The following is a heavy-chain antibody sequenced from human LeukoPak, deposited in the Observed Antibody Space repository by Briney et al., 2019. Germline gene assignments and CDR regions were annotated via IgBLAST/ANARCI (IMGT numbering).Heavy chain of an antibody. CDR2: IYYSGST. CDR3: ARGRGMIVVVTQEFDY. D-gene: IGHD3-22*01. J-gene: IGHJ4*02. CDR1: GGSISSSSYY. Sequence: PSETLSLTCTVSGGSISSSSYYWGWIRQPPGKGLEWIGSIYYSGSTYYNPSLKSRVTISVDPSKNQFSLKLSSVTAADTAVYYCARGRGMIVVVTQEFDYWGQGTLVTVSS. V-gene: IGHV4-39*07.